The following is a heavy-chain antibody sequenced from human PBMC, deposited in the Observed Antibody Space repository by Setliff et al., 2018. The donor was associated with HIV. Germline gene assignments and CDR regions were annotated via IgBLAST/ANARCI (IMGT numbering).Heavy chain of an antibody. CDR1: GFSISSDYY. J-gene: IGHJ4*02. CDR3: ARELFGGSGFIDY. V-gene: IGHV4-38-2*02. CDR2: IHYSGSN. Sequence: SETLSLTCSVSGFSISSDYYWNWVRQPPGQGLEWIGSIHYSGSNVNNPSLKSRITMSLDTSKNQFSLNLTSVTAADTAVYFCARELFGGSGFIDYWGQGTLVTVSS. D-gene: IGHD3-16*01.